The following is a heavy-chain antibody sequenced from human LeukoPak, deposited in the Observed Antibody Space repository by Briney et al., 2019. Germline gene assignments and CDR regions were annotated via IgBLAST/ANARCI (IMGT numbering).Heavy chain of an antibody. CDR2: MYYGGST. CDR1: GGSISSSSYY. D-gene: IGHD3-10*01. V-gene: IGHV4-39*01. J-gene: IGHJ4*02. CDR3: ADSGSYYYFDD. Sequence: SETLSLTCTVSGGSISSSSYYWGWIRQPPGKGLEWIGTMYYGGSTYYNPSLKSRVTISVDTSKNQFSLRLNSVTAADTAVYFCADSGSYYYFDDWGQGTLVTVSS.